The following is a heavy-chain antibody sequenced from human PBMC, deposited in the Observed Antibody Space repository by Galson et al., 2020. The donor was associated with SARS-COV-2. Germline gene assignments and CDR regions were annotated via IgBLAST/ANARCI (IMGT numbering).Heavy chain of an antibody. J-gene: IGHJ5*02. CDR2: FDPEDGET. CDR3: ATAPGIAAAGTGWFDP. Sequence: ASVKVSCKVSGYTLTELSMHWVRQAPGKGLEWMGGFDPEDGETIYAQKFQGRVTMTEDTSTDTAYMDLSSLRSEDTAVYYCATAPGIAAAGTGWFDPWGQGTLVTVSS. V-gene: IGHV1-24*01. D-gene: IGHD6-13*01. CDR1: GYTLTELS.